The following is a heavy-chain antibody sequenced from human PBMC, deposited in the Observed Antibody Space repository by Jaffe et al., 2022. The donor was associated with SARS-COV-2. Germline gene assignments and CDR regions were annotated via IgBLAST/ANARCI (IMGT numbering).Heavy chain of an antibody. CDR3: SWTKDYYYGMDV. CDR2: IKSKASGGAI. CDR1: GFTFSYAW. Sequence: EVQLVESGGGLVKPGGSLRLSCAASGFTFSYAWMTWVRQGPGKGLEWVGRIKSKASGGAIEYAAPVQGRFTISRDDSKNMVYLQMNSLKIEDTAVYYCSWTKDYYYGMDVWGQGTAVTVSS. J-gene: IGHJ6*02. V-gene: IGHV3-15*01.